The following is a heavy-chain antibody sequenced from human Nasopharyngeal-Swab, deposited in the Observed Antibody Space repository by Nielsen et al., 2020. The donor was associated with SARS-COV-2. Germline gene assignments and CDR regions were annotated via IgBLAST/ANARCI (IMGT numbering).Heavy chain of an antibody. J-gene: IGHJ4*02. CDR3: ARGNGAFDY. Sequence: SETLSLPCAVYGGSLSGYYWSWIRQPPGKGLEWIGEINHSGSTNYNPSLKSRVTISVDTSKNQFSLKLSSVTAADTAVYYCARGNGAFDYWGQGTLVTVSS. CDR2: INHSGST. CDR1: GGSLSGYY. V-gene: IGHV4-34*01. D-gene: IGHD4-17*01.